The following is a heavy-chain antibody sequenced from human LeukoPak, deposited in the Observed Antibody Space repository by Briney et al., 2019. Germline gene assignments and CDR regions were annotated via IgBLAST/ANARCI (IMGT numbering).Heavy chain of an antibody. J-gene: IGHJ6*02. CDR3: ARSAGEIYYYYGMDV. V-gene: IGHV3-7*04. CDR1: GFTLSRYL. D-gene: IGHD3-16*01. Sequence: GWSLTLSCVGSGFTLSRYLMTWVRQAPGKGLQWVANINQDGSEMYYVDSVKGRFTISRDNAKNSLYLQMNSLRAEDTAVYYCARSAGEIYYYYGMDVWGQGTTVTVSS. CDR2: INQDGSEM.